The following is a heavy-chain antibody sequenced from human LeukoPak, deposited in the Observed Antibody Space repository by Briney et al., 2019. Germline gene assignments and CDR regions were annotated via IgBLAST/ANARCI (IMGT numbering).Heavy chain of an antibody. Sequence: GGSLRLPCAASGFTFSSYAMSWVRQAPGKGLEWVSAVSGSGVSTYYADSVKGRFTISRDNSKNTLYLQMYSLRAEDTAVYYCAKVGSGWYYFDYWGQGTLATVSS. D-gene: IGHD6-19*01. J-gene: IGHJ4*02. CDR2: VSGSGVST. V-gene: IGHV3-23*01. CDR3: AKVGSGWYYFDY. CDR1: GFTFSSYA.